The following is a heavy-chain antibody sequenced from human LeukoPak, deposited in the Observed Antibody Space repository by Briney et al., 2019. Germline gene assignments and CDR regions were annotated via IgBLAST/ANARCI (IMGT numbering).Heavy chain of an antibody. D-gene: IGHD3-22*01. CDR3: ARFPSVVVTVP. J-gene: IGHJ5*02. V-gene: IGHV4-34*01. CDR1: GGSFSGYY. CDR2: INHSGST. Sequence: SETLSLTCAVYGGSFSGYYWSWIRQPPGRGLEWIGEINHSGSTNYNPSLKGRVTISVDTSKNQFSLKLSSVTAVDTAVYYCARFPSVVVTVPWGQGTLVTVSS.